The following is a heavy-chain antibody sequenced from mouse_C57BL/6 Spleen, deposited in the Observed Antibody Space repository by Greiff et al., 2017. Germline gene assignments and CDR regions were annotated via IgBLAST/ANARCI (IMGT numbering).Heavy chain of an antibody. D-gene: IGHD1-1*01. CDR1: GYTFTDYN. J-gene: IGHJ1*03. CDR3: ARRGFITWYFDV. V-gene: IGHV1-18*01. CDR2: INPNNGGT. Sequence: EVQLQQSGPELVQPGASVKIPCKASGYTFTDYNMDWVKQSHGKSLEWIGDINPNNGGTIYNQKFKGKATLTVDKSSSTAYMELRSLTSEDTAVYYCARRGFITWYFDVWGTGTTVTVSS.